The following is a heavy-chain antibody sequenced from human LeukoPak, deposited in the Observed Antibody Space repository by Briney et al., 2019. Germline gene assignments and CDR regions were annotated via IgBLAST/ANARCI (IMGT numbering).Heavy chain of an antibody. CDR2: IKQDGSEK. CDR1: GFTFSSYW. J-gene: IGHJ6*02. CDR3: ARVDHVVTRPSYYYDGLDV. V-gene: IGHV3-7*01. D-gene: IGHD2-2*01. Sequence: GGSLRLSCAASGFTFSSYWMSWVRQAPGKGLEWVANIKQDGSEKYYVDSVKGRFTISRDNAKNSLYLQMNSLRAEDTAVYYCARVDHVVTRPSYYYDGLDVWGQGTTVTVSS.